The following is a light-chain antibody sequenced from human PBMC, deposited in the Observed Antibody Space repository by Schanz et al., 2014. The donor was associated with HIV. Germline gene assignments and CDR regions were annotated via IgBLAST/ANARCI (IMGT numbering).Light chain of an antibody. CDR1: SGDVSVHNY. CDR3: SLHMRRTTLDV. CDR2: DVS. V-gene: IGLV2-8*01. J-gene: IGLJ1*01. Sequence: QSALTQPPAASGSPVQSVTISCTEASGDVSVHNYVSWYQQHPGKAPKLIIFDVSERPSAVPDRFSGSKSGNTASLTVSGLRAEDEADYYCSLHMRRTTLDVFGTGTKLTVL.